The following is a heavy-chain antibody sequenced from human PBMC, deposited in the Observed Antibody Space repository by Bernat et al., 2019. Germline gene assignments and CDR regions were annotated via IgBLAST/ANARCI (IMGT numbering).Heavy chain of an antibody. CDR1: GFSLSTSGMC. D-gene: IGHD3-10*01. J-gene: IGHJ3*02. CDR2: IDWDDDK. Sequence: QVTLRESGPALVKPTQTLTLTCTFSGFSLSTSGMCVSWIRQPPGKALEWLARIDWDDDKYYSTSLKTRLTISKDTSKNQVVLTMTNMDPVDTATYYCARIRWYYHGSGSYYPDAFDIWGQGTMVTVSS. CDR3: ARIRWYYHGSGSYYPDAFDI. V-gene: IGHV2-70*15.